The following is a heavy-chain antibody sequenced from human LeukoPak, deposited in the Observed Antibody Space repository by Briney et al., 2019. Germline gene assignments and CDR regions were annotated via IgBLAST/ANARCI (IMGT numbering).Heavy chain of an antibody. CDR2: IRYDGSNK. CDR1: GFTFSSYG. CDR3: AKDLPWFGEYYHDY. Sequence: GGSLRLSCAASGFTFSSYGIHWVRQAPGKGLEWVAFIRYDGSNKYYADSVKGRFTISRDNSKNTLYLQMNSLRAEDTAVYYCAKDLPWFGEYYHDYWGQGTLVTVSS. D-gene: IGHD3-10*01. V-gene: IGHV3-30*02. J-gene: IGHJ4*02.